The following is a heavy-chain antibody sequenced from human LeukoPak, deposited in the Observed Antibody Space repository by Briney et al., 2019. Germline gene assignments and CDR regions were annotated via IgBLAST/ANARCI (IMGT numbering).Heavy chain of an antibody. J-gene: IGHJ4*02. Sequence: GASVKVSCKAPGYTFTNYALHWVRQAPGQGLECMGWINGGNGYTRHLQKFQDRVTITQDTSANTAYLELSGLRSGDTAVYYCARDWQTSGLDYWGLGTLLIVSS. V-gene: IGHV1-3*01. D-gene: IGHD3-10*01. CDR1: GYTFTNYA. CDR2: INGGNGYT. CDR3: ARDWQTSGLDY.